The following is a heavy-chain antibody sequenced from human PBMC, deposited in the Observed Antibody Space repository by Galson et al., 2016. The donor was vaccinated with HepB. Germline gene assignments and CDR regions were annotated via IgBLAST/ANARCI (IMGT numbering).Heavy chain of an antibody. Sequence: SLRLSCAASGFRFDDYGMSWVRQAPGKGLEWVSNINWNGARTGYADSVKGRFSISRDNAKKSLNLQMNSLRAEDTALYHCVREGCGSTGCSLFDYWGQGILVTVSS. J-gene: IGHJ4*02. CDR2: INWNGART. V-gene: IGHV3-20*01. D-gene: IGHD2-2*01. CDR3: VREGCGSTGCSLFDY. CDR1: GFRFDDYG.